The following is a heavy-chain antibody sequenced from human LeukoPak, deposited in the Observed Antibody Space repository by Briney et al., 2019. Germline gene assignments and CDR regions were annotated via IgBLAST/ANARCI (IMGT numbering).Heavy chain of an antibody. CDR3: ARTQGLYQWLAPYAHYFDY. CDR2: INHSGST. J-gene: IGHJ4*02. V-gene: IGHV4-34*01. Sequence: SETLSLTCAVYGGSFSGYYWSWIRQPPGKGLEWIGEINHSGSTNYNPSLKSRVTISVDTSKIQFSLKLSSVTAADTAVYYCARTQGLYQWLAPYAHYFDYWGQGTLVTVSS. D-gene: IGHD6-19*01. CDR1: GGSFSGYY.